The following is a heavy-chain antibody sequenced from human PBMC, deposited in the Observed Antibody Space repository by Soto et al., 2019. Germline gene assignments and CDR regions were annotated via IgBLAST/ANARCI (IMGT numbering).Heavy chain of an antibody. V-gene: IGHV1-2*04. Sequence: QVQLVQSGAEVRKPGASVTVSCRSSGDSFNDYYINWVRQAPGQGFEWMGWINPNGGVTKYAQNFQGWVSMTRDTSIRTVYMQLSRLRSDDTAVYYCARESGGATATLDYYYFYMDVWGTGTTVTVSS. CDR1: GDSFNDYY. CDR2: INPNGGVT. J-gene: IGHJ6*03. D-gene: IGHD5-12*01. CDR3: ARESGGATATLDYYYFYMDV.